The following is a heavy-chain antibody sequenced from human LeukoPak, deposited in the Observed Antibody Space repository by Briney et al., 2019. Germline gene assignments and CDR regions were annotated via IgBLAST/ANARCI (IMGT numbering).Heavy chain of an antibody. Sequence: GGSLRLSCTTSGFTFGDYTMSWFRQAPGKGLEWVGFIRSKGYGGTTEDAASVKGRFTISRDDSKSIAYLQMNSLKTEDTAVYYCTSTRLYSGSYLGVWPRSYAFDIWGQGTMVTVSS. CDR3: TSTRLYSGSYLGVWPRSYAFDI. CDR2: IRSKGYGGTT. D-gene: IGHD1-26*01. V-gene: IGHV3-49*03. CDR1: GFTFGDYT. J-gene: IGHJ3*02.